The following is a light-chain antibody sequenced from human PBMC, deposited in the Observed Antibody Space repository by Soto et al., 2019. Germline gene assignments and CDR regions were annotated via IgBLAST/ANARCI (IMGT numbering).Light chain of an antibody. CDR1: SSDVGGYSY. V-gene: IGLV2-8*01. CDR2: EVT. Sequence: QSVLTQPPSASGSPGQSVTISCTGTSSDVGGYSYVSWYQQHPGKVPKLMIYEVTKRPSGVPDRFSGSKSDDTASLTVSGLQPEDEADYYCSSFAGYNNYVFGTGTKVTVL. J-gene: IGLJ1*01. CDR3: SSFAGYNNYV.